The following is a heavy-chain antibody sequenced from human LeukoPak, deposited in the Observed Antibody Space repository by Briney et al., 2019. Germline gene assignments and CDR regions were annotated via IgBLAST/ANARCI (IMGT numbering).Heavy chain of an antibody. CDR3: ARQGGYSSSWYED. D-gene: IGHD6-13*01. CDR1: GYSLTRHW. CDR2: IYPCDSYP. V-gene: IGHV5-51*01. J-gene: IGHJ4*02. Sequence: GESLKIFCKGSGYSLTRHWNDWVRQVPGKGLEWVGIIYPCDSYPRYRPSFQGQLTISADKSLNPAYLPWGSLKASDTAMYYCARQGGYSSSWYEDWGQGTLVTVSS.